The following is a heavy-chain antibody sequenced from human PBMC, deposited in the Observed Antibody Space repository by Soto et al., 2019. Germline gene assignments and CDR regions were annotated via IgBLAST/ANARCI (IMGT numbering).Heavy chain of an antibody. D-gene: IGHD3-3*01. Sequence: SETLSLTCTVSGGSISSYYWSWIRQPPGKGLEWIGYIYYSGSTNYNPSLKSRVTISVDTSKNQFSLKLSSVTAADTAVYYCARGSKSYDFWSRYPYYCYYGMDVWGQGTTVTVSS. CDR1: GGSISSYY. CDR3: ARGSKSYDFWSRYPYYCYYGMDV. CDR2: IYYSGST. V-gene: IGHV4-59*01. J-gene: IGHJ6*02.